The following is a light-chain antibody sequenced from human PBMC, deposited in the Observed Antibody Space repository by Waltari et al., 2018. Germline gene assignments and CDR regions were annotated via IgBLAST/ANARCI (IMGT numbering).Light chain of an antibody. CDR1: QDISTW. CDR2: AAS. J-gene: IGKJ4*01. Sequence: DLRMTQSPSSVSASLGDRVTITCRASQDISTWLAWYQQKPGTVPNLLIYAASNLQSGVPSRFSGSGSGTDFTLTITSLQPEDFATYYCQQTNSLLALTFGGGTKVEMK. CDR3: QQTNSLLALT. V-gene: IGKV1-12*01.